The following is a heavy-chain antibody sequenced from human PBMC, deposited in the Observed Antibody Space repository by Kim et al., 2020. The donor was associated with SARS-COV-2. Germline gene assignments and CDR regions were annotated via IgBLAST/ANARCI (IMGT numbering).Heavy chain of an antibody. J-gene: IGHJ4*02. CDR1: GASIRSDGYY. CDR2: IYYSGST. D-gene: IGHD3-9*01. CDR3: ARGNILTGHNEIDY. Sequence: SETLSLTCTVSGASIRSDGYYWSWIRQHPGKDLEWIGYIYYSGSTYYHPSLKSRVTISLDTSENQFSLKLRSVTAADTAVYYCARGNILTGHNEIDYWGQGTQVPVST. V-gene: IGHV4-31*03.